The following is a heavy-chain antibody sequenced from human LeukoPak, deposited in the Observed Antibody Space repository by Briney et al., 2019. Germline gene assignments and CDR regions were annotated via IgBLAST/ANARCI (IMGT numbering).Heavy chain of an antibody. Sequence: SETLSLTCAVYGGSFSGYYWSWIRQPPGKGLEGIGEINHSGSTNYNPSLKSRVTISVDTSKNQFSLKLSSVTAADTAVYYCARGPGLTTVTDLYYFDYWGQGTLVTVSS. CDR2: INHSGST. V-gene: IGHV4-34*01. J-gene: IGHJ4*02. CDR1: GGSFSGYY. D-gene: IGHD4-17*01. CDR3: ARGPGLTTVTDLYYFDY.